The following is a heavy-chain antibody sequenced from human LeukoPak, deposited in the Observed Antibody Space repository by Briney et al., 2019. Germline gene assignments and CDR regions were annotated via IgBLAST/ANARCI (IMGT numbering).Heavy chain of an antibody. V-gene: IGHV1-2*02. CDR3: ATDGDSKNGVCYYMLGS. CDR1: RYTFTDYY. Sequence: ASVKVSCKASRYTFTDYYMHWVRQAPGQGLEWMGWINPNSGGTIYAQKFQDRVTMTRDTSISTAYMELSRLRSDDTAMYYCATDGDSKNGVCYYMLGSWGQGTLVTVSS. D-gene: IGHD2-8*01. J-gene: IGHJ5*02. CDR2: INPNSGGT.